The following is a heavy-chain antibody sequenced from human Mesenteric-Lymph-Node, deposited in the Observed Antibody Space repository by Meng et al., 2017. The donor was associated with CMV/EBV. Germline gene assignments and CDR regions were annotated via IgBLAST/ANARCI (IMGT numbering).Heavy chain of an antibody. J-gene: IGHJ3*02. Sequence: GGSLRLSCAAPGLTFSAFGMNWVRQAPGKGLEWISSIGTSDSSIHYADSVKGRFTISRDNAKNSIYLQMNSLRVDDTAVYYCATKSSNWLPDVFDIWGQGTMVTVSS. CDR1: GLTFSAFG. CDR3: ATKSSNWLPDVFDI. CDR2: IGTSDSSI. D-gene: IGHD6-13*01. V-gene: IGHV3-21*01.